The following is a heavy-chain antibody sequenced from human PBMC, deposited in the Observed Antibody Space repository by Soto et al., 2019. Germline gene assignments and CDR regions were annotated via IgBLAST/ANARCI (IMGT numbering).Heavy chain of an antibody. CDR1: GFTFDDYA. CDR2: ISWDGGST. V-gene: IGHV3-43D*03. D-gene: IGHD2-2*01. J-gene: IGHJ4*02. CDR3: AKDGGDPTGEYQLYYFDY. Sequence: GGSLRLSCAASGFTFDDYAMHWVRQAPGKGLEWVSLISWDGGSTYYADSVKGRFTISRDNSKNSLYLQMNSLRAEDTALYYCAKDGGDPTGEYQLYYFDYWGQGTLVTVSS.